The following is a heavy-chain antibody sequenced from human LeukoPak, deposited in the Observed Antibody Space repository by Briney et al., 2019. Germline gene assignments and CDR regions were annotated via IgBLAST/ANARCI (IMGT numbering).Heavy chain of an antibody. CDR3: ASYSYYYGSGSYRPTPGDY. CDR1: GFTFSDYY. CDR2: IRSSGDTI. V-gene: IGHV3-11*01. Sequence: GGSLRLSCAASGFTFSDYYMSWIRQAPGKGLEWVSYIRSSGDTIYYADSVKGRFTISRDNAKNSLYLQMNSLRAEDTAVYYCASYSYYYGSGSYRPTPGDYWGQGTLVTVSS. J-gene: IGHJ4*02. D-gene: IGHD3-10*01.